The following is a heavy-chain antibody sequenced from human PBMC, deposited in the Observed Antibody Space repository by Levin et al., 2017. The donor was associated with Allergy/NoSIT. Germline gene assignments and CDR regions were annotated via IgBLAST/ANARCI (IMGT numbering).Heavy chain of an antibody. CDR1: GGSISSGGYY. CDR2: IYYSGST. V-gene: IGHV4-31*03. Sequence: SQTLSLTCTVSGGSISSGGYYWSWIRQHPGKGLEWIGYIYYSGSTYYNPSLKSRVTISVDTSKNQFSLKLSSVTAADTAVYYCARGREGSSSVTGLPDNWFDPWGQGTLVTVSS. J-gene: IGHJ5*02. D-gene: IGHD6-6*01. CDR3: ARGREGSSSVTGLPDNWFDP.